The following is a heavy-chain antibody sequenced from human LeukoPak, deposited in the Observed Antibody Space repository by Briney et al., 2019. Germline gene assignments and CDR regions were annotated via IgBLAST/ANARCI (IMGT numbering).Heavy chain of an antibody. CDR2: IIPILGIA. Sequence: ASVKVSCKASGGTFSSYAISWVRQAPGQGLEWMGRIIPILGIANYAQKFQGRVTITADKSTSTAYMELSSLRSEDTAVYYCARDLTVRTRDAFDIWGQGTMVTVSS. CDR3: ARDLTVRTRDAFDI. CDR1: GGTFSSYA. D-gene: IGHD3-10*02. J-gene: IGHJ3*02. V-gene: IGHV1-69*04.